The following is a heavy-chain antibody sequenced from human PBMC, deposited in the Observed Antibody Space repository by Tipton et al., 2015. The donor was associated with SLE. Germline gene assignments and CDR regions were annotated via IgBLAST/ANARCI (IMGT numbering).Heavy chain of an antibody. D-gene: IGHD3-22*01. CDR2: IHFDGSYT. J-gene: IGHJ4*02. Sequence: SLRLSCAASGFTFSDYFMHWVRQAPGRGLMWVSRIHFDGSYTNYADSVKGRFTISRDNSKNSLYLQMNSLRTEDTALYYCAKAHYYDSSGFDYWGQGTLVTVSS. CDR1: GFTFSDYF. CDR3: AKAHYYDSSGFDY. V-gene: IGHV3-74*01.